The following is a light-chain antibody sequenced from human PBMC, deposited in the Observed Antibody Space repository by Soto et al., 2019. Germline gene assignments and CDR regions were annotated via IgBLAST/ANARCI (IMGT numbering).Light chain of an antibody. J-gene: IGLJ7*01. CDR1: SSDVGSHNL. Sequence: QSALTQPASVSGSPGQSITISCTGTSSDVGSHNLVSWYQQHPGQAPKLMIYEVSKRPLGVSARFSASKSGNTASLTISGLQAEDEADYSCGSYGGSRAVFGGGNQLTVL. CDR3: GSYGGSRAV. V-gene: IGLV2-23*02. CDR2: EVS.